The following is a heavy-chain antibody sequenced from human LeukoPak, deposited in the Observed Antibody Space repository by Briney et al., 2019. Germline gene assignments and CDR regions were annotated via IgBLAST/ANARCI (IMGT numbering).Heavy chain of an antibody. CDR3: ARARYDFWSGPGY. J-gene: IGHJ4*02. D-gene: IGHD3-3*01. CDR1: GFTFSSYS. V-gene: IGHV3-21*01. Sequence: NPGGSLRLSCAASGFTFSSYSMNWVRQAPGKGLEWVSSISSSSSYIYYADSVKGRFTISRDNAKNSLYLQMNSLRAEDTAVYYCARARYDFWSGPGYWGQGTLVTVSS. CDR2: ISSSSSYI.